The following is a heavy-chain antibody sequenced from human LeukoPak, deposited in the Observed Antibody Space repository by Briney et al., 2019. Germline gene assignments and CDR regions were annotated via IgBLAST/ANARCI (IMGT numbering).Heavy chain of an antibody. Sequence: SETLSLTCAVSGYSISSGYYWGWIRQPPGKGLEWIGNFYHSGSTYYNPSLKSRVTISVDTSKNQCSLKLSSVPAADTAVYYCARVTAYSSENYFDYWGQGTLVTASS. V-gene: IGHV4-38-2*01. D-gene: IGHD6-25*01. J-gene: IGHJ4*02. CDR3: ARVTAYSSENYFDY. CDR1: GYSISSGYY. CDR2: FYHSGST.